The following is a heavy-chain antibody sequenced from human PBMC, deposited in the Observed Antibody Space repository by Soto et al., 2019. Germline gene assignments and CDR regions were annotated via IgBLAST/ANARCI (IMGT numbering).Heavy chain of an antibody. Sequence: GGSLRLSCAASGFTFSSFTMSWVRQAPGKGLEWVSGTSSTGGTSSYADSVKGRFTISRDNTKNTLYLQMSSLRAEDTAVYYCAKDRVGGTYPYYFDYWGQGSVVPVSS. CDR1: GFTFSSFT. CDR3: AKDRVGGTYPYYFDY. D-gene: IGHD1-26*01. CDR2: TSSTGGTS. J-gene: IGHJ4*02. V-gene: IGHV3-23*01.